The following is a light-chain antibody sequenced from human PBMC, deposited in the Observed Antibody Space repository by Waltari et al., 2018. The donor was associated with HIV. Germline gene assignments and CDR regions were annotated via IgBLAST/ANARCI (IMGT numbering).Light chain of an antibody. CDR1: HPNIGSNN. CDR2: LKD. J-gene: IGLJ3*02. Sequence: QSVLTQPPSASGSPGQRVTISCSGSHPNIGSNNVHWYQQPPGAATKLLIPLKDQRPSGVPDRCSGSKSGTSATLVISGLRSEDEADYFCSVWDDSLAGWMFGGGTRLTVL. V-gene: IGLV1-47*01. CDR3: SVWDDSLAGWM.